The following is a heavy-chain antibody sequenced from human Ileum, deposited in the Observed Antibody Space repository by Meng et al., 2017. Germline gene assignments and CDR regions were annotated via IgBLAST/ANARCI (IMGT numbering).Heavy chain of an antibody. J-gene: IGHJ2*01. D-gene: IGHD1-26*01. CDR2: MSGIGGNT. V-gene: IGHV3-23*01. Sequence: EGHVLEAGGGLVPPGGSLRLSCAASGFTFSSYALSWVRQAPGKGLEWVSAMSGIGGNTHYADSVQGRFTISRDNSKNTLYLQMNSLRAEDTAVYYCAKGGSGTYYYWYFDLWGRGTLVTVSS. CDR3: AKGGSGTYYYWYFDL. CDR1: GFTFSSYA.